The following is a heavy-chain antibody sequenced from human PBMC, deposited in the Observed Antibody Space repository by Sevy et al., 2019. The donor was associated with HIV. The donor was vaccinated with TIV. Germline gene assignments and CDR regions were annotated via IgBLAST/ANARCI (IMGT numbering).Heavy chain of an antibody. CDR3: ARGSRGTFGS. D-gene: IGHD1-26*01. CDR2: INTDGKII. CDR1: GFTFTSDY. Sequence: GGFLRLSCAASGFTFTSDYMHWVRQPPGKGLVWVSHINTDGKIIRYADSVKGRFTTSRDNAKNTLYLHMNSLRAEDTAVYYCARGSRGTFGSWGQGTLVTVSS. V-gene: IGHV3-74*01. J-gene: IGHJ4*02.